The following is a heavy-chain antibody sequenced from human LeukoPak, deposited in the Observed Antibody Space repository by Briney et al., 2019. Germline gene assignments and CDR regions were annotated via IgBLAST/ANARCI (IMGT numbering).Heavy chain of an antibody. D-gene: IGHD4-11*01. CDR3: ARGLVDDAFDI. Sequence: GGSLRLSCAASGFTFSSYYMNWVRQAPGKGLEWVSSISSSSSNIYYADSVKGRFTVSRDISKNTLFLRMNSLRAEDTAVHYCARGLVDDAFDIWGQGTMVTVSS. CDR2: ISSSSSNI. CDR1: GFTFSSYY. V-gene: IGHV3-21*04. J-gene: IGHJ3*02.